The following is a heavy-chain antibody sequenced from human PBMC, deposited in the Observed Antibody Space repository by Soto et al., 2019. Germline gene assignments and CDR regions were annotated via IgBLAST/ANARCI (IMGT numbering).Heavy chain of an antibody. CDR1: GFTLGSDS. J-gene: IGHJ4*02. CDR3: ARAVYCSGGNCYSLVDY. Sequence: EVQLVESGGGLVKPGGSLRLSCAASGFTLGSDSMNWVRQAPGKGLEWVSSISSSSSYIYYADSVKGRFTISRDNAKHSLYLQMNSPRAEDTAVYYCARAVYCSGGNCYSLVDYWCQGTLVTVCS. D-gene: IGHD2-15*01. CDR2: ISSSSSYI. V-gene: IGHV3-21*01.